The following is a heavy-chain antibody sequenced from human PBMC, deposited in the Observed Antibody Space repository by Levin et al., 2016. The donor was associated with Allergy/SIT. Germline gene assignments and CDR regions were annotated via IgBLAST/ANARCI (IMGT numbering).Heavy chain of an antibody. D-gene: IGHD3-10*01. V-gene: IGHV3-23*01. Sequence: VRQAPGKGLEWVSAISGSGGSTYYAESVKGRFTISRDNSKNTLYLQMNSLRAGDTALYYCAREFGAMVRGEYFDYWGQGTLVTVSS. CDR2: ISGSGGST. J-gene: IGHJ4*02. CDR3: AREFGAMVRGEYFDY.